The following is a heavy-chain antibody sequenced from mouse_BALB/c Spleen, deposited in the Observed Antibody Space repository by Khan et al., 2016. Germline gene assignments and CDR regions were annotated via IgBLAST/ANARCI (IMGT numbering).Heavy chain of an antibody. CDR3: ARSTYYGYYYAMDY. J-gene: IGHJ4*01. V-gene: IGHV9-3-1*01. CDR2: MNPYTGEP. CDR1: GYTFTNYG. D-gene: IGHD1-2*01. Sequence: QIQLVQSGPELKKPGETVKISCKASGYTFTNYGMNWVRQAPGKGLQWMGWMNPYTGEPTYTADFKGRFAFSLETSASTAYLQINNLKNVDTATYFCARSTYYGYYYAMDYWGQGTSVTVSS.